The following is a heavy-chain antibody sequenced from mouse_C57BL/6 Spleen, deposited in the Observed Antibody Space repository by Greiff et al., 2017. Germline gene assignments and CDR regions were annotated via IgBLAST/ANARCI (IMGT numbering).Heavy chain of an antibody. D-gene: IGHD1-1*01. CDR1: GYTFTSYW. CDR2: IDPSDSET. Sequence: QVELQQPGAELVRPGSSVKLSCKASGYTFTSYWMHWVKQRPIQGLEWIGNIDPSDSETHYNQKFKDKATLTVDKSSSTAYMQLSSLTSEDSAVYYCARDPYYGSSYAMDYWGQGTSVTVSS. J-gene: IGHJ4*01. CDR3: ARDPYYGSSYAMDY. V-gene: IGHV1-52*01.